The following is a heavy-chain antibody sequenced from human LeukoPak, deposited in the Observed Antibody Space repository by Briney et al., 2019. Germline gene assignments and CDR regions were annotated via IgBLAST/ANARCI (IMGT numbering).Heavy chain of an antibody. D-gene: IGHD6-19*01. CDR3: ARRSGIAVAGAFDY. Sequence: GGSLRLSCAASGFTFSNYAMRWVRQAPGKGLEWVSGISTYYADSVKGRFTISRDNSKNTLYLQMNSLRAEDTAVYYCARRSGIAVAGAFDYWGQGTLVTVSS. CDR1: GFTFSNYA. V-gene: IGHV3-23*01. J-gene: IGHJ4*02. CDR2: IST.